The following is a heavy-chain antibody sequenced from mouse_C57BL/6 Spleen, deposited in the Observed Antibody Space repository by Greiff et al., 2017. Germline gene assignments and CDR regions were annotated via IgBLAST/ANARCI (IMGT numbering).Heavy chain of an antibody. V-gene: IGHV1-61*01. CDR2: IYPSDSET. Sequence: QVQLQQPGAELVRPGSSVKLSCKASGYTFTSYWMDWVKQRPGQGLEWIGNIYPSDSETHYNQKFKDKATLSVDKSSSTAYMQLSSLTSEDSAVYYCARHSSGYGGFAYWGQGTLVTVSA. CDR3: ARHSSGYGGFAY. D-gene: IGHD3-2*02. CDR1: GYTFTSYW. J-gene: IGHJ3*01.